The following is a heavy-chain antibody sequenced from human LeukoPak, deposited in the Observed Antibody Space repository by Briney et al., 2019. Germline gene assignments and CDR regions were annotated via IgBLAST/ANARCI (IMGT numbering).Heavy chain of an antibody. D-gene: IGHD3-9*01. V-gene: IGHV3-66*01. CDR1: GFTVSSNY. CDR3: ARVGDILTGYQGWWFDY. J-gene: IGHJ4*02. Sequence: PPGGSLRLSCAASGFTVSSNYMSWVRQAPGKRLEWVSVIYSGGSTYYADSVKGRFTISRDNSKNTLYLQMNSLRAEDTAVYYCARVGDILTGYQGWWFDYWGQGTLVTVSS. CDR2: IYSGGST.